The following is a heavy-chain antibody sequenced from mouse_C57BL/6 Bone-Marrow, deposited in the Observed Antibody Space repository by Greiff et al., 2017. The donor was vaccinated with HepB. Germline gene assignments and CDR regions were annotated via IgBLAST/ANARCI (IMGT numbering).Heavy chain of an antibody. D-gene: IGHD1-1*01. J-gene: IGHJ1*03. CDR1: GFTFSDAW. CDR2: IRNKATNHAT. Sequence: EVQLVESGGGLVQPGGSMKLSCAASGFTFSDAWMDWVRQSPEKGLEWVAEIRNKATNHATYYAESVKGRFTISRDDSKSSVYLQMNSLRAEDTGIYYCTRPSYGSSYDWYFDVWGTGTTVTVSS. V-gene: IGHV6-6*01. CDR3: TRPSYGSSYDWYFDV.